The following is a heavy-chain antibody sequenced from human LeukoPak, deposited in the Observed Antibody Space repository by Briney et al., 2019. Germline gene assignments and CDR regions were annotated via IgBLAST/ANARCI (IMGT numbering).Heavy chain of an antibody. CDR2: ISGSGGST. CDR3: AKDPERWLQLRLGFSD. V-gene: IGHV3-23*01. D-gene: IGHD5-24*01. CDR1: GFTFSSYG. Sequence: SGGSLTLSCAASGFTFSSYGMSWVRQAPGKGLEWVSAISGSGGSTYYTDSVKGRFTISRDNSKNTLYLQMNSLRAEDTAVYYCAKDPERWLQLRLGFSDWGQGTLVTVSS. J-gene: IGHJ4*02.